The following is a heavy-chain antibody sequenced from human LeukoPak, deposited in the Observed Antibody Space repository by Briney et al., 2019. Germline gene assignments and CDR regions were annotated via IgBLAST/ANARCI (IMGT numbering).Heavy chain of an antibody. CDR2: IIPIFGTA. V-gene: IGHV1-69*01. CDR3: AREVGVVVVATYYYFDY. CDR1: GGTFSSYA. Sequence: ASVKVSCKASGGTFSSYAISWVRQAPGQGLEWMGGIIPIFGTANYAQKFQGRVTITADESTSTAYMELSSLRSEDTAVYYCAREVGVVVVATYYYFDYWGQGTLVTVSS. D-gene: IGHD2-15*01. J-gene: IGHJ4*02.